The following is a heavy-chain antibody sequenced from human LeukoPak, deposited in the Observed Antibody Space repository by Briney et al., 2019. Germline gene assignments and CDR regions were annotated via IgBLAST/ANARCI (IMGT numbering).Heavy chain of an antibody. V-gene: IGHV4-4*07. CDR2: IYSNGST. Sequence: SETLSLTCTVSDGSIRSHYWSWIRQPPGKGVEWIGRIYSNGSTNYNPSLKSRVTISLDKSKNPFSLKLTSVTAADTAVFYCARDALYIVRGVILYYIDVGGKETTVSVS. D-gene: IGHD3-10*01. CDR3: ARDALYIVRGVILYYIDV. CDR1: DGSIRSHY. J-gene: IGHJ6*03.